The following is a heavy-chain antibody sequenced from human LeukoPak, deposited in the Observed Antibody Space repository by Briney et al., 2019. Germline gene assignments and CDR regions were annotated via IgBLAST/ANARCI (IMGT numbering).Heavy chain of an antibody. Sequence: PSETLSLTCAVYGGSFSGYYWSWIRQPPGKGLEWIGEINHSGSTNYNPSLKSRVTISVDTSKNQFSLKLSSVTAADKAVYYCARVPTRPEFCGGDCYQYYFDYWGQGTLVTVSS. CDR3: ARVPTRPEFCGGDCYQYYFDY. D-gene: IGHD2-21*02. J-gene: IGHJ4*02. V-gene: IGHV4-34*01. CDR2: INHSGST. CDR1: GGSFSGYY.